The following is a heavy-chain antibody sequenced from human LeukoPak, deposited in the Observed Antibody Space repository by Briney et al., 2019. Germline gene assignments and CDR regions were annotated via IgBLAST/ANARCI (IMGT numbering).Heavy chain of an antibody. CDR2: IYHSEST. CDR3: ARHDIVVVPAAPSGFDP. Sequence: SETLSLTCTVSGGSISSGDYYWSWVRQPPGKGLEWIGEIYHSESTNYNPSLKSRVTISVDKSKNQFSLKLSSVTAADTAVHYCARHDIVVVPAAPSGFDPWGQGTLVTVSS. J-gene: IGHJ5*02. D-gene: IGHD2-2*01. V-gene: IGHV4-4*02. CDR1: GGSISSGDYY.